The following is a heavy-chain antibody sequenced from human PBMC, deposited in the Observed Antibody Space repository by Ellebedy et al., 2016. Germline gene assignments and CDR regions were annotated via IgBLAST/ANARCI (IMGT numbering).Heavy chain of an antibody. CDR3: ARDGPDNDYGDYVSENWFDP. D-gene: IGHD4-17*01. CDR1: GYTFTRHA. J-gene: IGHJ5*02. V-gene: IGHV1-3*01. CDR2: INAGNGNT. Sequence: ASVKVSCNASGYTFTRHAMHWVRQAPGQRLEWMGWINAGNGNTKYSPKFQGRVTITRDTYASTAYMELSSLRSEDTAVYYCARDGPDNDYGDYVSENWFDPWGQGTLVTVSS.